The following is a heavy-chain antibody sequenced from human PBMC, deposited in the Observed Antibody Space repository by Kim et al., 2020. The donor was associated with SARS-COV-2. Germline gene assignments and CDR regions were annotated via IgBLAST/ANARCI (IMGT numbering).Heavy chain of an antibody. Sequence: GGSLRLSCAASGFTFSSYAMSWVRQAPGKGLEWVSAISGSGGSTYYADSVKGRFTISRDNSKNTLYLQMNSLRAEATAVYYCAKSERLRYFDWLSRQIYYYYYGMDVWGQWTTVTVSS. CDR2: ISGSGGST. V-gene: IGHV3-23*01. J-gene: IGHJ6*02. CDR3: AKSERLRYFDWLSRQIYYYYYGMDV. CDR1: GFTFSSYA. D-gene: IGHD3-9*01.